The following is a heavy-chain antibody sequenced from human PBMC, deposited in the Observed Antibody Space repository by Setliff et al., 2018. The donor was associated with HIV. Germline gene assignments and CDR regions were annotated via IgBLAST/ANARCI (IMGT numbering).Heavy chain of an antibody. CDR2: INVGKGDT. D-gene: IGHD3-10*01. Sequence: ASVKVSCKASGYTFTSYAIHWMRQAPGQSLEWMGWINVGKGDTKYSQEFQGRISITTDTSASTGYMELSSLRSDDTAVYFCARGALLAVFDFDHWGHGTLVTVSS. J-gene: IGHJ4*01. V-gene: IGHV1-3*01. CDR1: GYTFTSYA. CDR3: ARGALLAVFDFDH.